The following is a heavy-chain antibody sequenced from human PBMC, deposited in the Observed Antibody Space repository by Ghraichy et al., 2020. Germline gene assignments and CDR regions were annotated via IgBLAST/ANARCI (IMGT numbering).Heavy chain of an antibody. CDR1: GGSISSYY. CDR2: IYYSGST. V-gene: IGHV4-59*01. CDR3: ARRSGFVDY. Sequence: SETLSLTCTVSGGSISSYYWSWLRQPPGKGLEWIGYIYYSGSTNYNPSLKSRVTISVDTSKNQFSLKLSSVTAADTAVYYCARRSGFVDYWGQGTLVTVSS. J-gene: IGHJ4*02.